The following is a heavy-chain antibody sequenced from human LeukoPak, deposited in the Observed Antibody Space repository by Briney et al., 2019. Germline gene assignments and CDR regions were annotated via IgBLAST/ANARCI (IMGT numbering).Heavy chain of an antibody. V-gene: IGHV3-21*01. CDR3: ARVHYAIVRGVIVADYYVDY. J-gene: IGHJ4*02. CDR2: ISSSSNYI. CDR1: GLTFSSYS. Sequence: GGSLRLSCAASGLTFSSYSMNWVRQAPGKSLEWVSSISSSSNYIYYADSVKGRFTISRDNAKNSLYLQMNSLRAEDTAVYYCARVHYAIVRGVIVADYYVDYRGQGTLVTESS. D-gene: IGHD3-10*01.